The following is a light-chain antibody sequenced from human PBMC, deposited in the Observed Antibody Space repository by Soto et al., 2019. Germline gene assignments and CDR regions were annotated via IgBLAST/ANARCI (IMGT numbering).Light chain of an antibody. Sequence: DIRMTSNAPTRSASVRDRDTITCRASQSISSYLNWYQQKPGKAPKLLIYAASSLQSGVPSRFSGSGSGTDYTLTISSRQPEDSATYNCEHTYRTPRTFGQGTKVDIK. CDR2: AAS. V-gene: IGKV1-39*01. CDR1: QSISSY. CDR3: EHTYRTPRT. J-gene: IGKJ1*01.